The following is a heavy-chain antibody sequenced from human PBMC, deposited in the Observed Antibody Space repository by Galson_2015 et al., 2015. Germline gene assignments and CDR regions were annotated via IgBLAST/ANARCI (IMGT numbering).Heavy chain of an antibody. Sequence: SVKVSCKASGYTFTSYGTSWVRQAPGQGLEWMGWISAYNANTNYAQKIKGRVTMTTDTSTSTAYMELRSLRSDDTAVYYCARDQTHSGGDFYCYGMYVWGQGTTVTVSS. V-gene: IGHV1-18*01. J-gene: IGHJ6*02. D-gene: IGHD3-10*01. CDR1: GYTFTSYG. CDR3: ARDQTHSGGDFYCYGMYV. CDR2: ISAYNANT.